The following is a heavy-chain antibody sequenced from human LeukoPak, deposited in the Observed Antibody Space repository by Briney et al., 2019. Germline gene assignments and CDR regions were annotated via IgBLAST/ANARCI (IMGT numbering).Heavy chain of an antibody. V-gene: IGHV1-69*05. CDR1: GGTFSSYA. D-gene: IGHD3-9*01. CDR2: IIPIFGTA. J-gene: IGHJ5*02. CDR3: ARGPVDWQNWSDP. Sequence: SVKVSCKASGGTFSSYAISWVRQAPGQGLEWMGRIIPIFGTANYAQKFQGRVTITTDESTSTAYMELSSLRSEDTAVYYCARGPVDWQNWSDPWGQGTLVTVSS.